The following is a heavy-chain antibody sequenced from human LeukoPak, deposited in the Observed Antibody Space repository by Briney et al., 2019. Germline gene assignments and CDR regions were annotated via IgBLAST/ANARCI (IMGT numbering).Heavy chain of an antibody. V-gene: IGHV3-21*01. CDR2: ISGSSSYI. CDR1: GFTFSIYT. D-gene: IGHD2-2*01. Sequence: PGGSLRLSCAASGFTFSIYTMNWVRQAPGEGLEWVSSISGSSSYIYYADSVKGRFTISRDNAKNSLFLQMNSLRVEDTAVYYCARVPQYCSSTSCYVFDYWGQGTLVTVSS. CDR3: ARVPQYCSSTSCYVFDY. J-gene: IGHJ4*02.